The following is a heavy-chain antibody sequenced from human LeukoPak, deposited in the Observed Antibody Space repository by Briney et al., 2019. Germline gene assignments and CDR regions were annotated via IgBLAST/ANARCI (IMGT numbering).Heavy chain of an antibody. CDR1: GGSISSYY. CDR3: ARESLGGYGSGTIDY. J-gene: IGHJ4*02. V-gene: IGHV4-59*01. Sequence: SETLSLTCTVSGGSISSYYWGWIRQPPGKGLEWIGYIYYSGSTNYNPSLKSRVTISVDTSKNQFSLKLSSVTAADTAVYYCARESLGGYGSGTIDYWGQGTLVTVSS. CDR2: IYYSGST. D-gene: IGHD3-10*01.